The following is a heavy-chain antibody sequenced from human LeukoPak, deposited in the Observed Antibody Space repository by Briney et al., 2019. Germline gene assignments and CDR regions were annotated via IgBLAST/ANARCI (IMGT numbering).Heavy chain of an antibody. CDR3: ARDYYDSSAYYYGYYFDY. CDR1: GFTFSNYW. CDR2: IWFAGNNE. Sequence: GRSLRLSCAASGFTFSNYWMTWVRQAPGKGLEWVAVIWFAGNNEYYADSVKGRFTISRDNSKNTLYLQMNSLRVEDTAVYYCARDYYDSSAYYYGYYFDYWGQGTLVTVSS. V-gene: IGHV3-33*08. J-gene: IGHJ4*02. D-gene: IGHD3-22*01.